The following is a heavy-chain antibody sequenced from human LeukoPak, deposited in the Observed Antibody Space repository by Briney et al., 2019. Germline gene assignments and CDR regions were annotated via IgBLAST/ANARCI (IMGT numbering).Heavy chain of an antibody. CDR3: AKFYDILTGYIDY. CDR2: ISGGGGTTYYA. V-gene: IGHV3-23*01. CDR1: GFTFSGYA. D-gene: IGHD3-9*01. J-gene: IGHJ4*02. Sequence: PGGSLRLSCAASGFTFSGYAMSWVRQSPGKGLEWVSAISGGGGTTYYAYYADSVKGRFTISRDNSKNTLYLLINSLRAEDTAVYYCAKFYDILTGYIDYWGQGTLVTVSS.